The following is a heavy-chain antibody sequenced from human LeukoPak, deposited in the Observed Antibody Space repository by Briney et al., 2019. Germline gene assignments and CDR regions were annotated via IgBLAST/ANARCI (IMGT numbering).Heavy chain of an antibody. CDR1: GFTFSSYA. CDR3: GRVRRHGGRSTPFGGFSSYYFDY. V-gene: IGHV3-30-3*01. J-gene: IGHJ4*02. Sequence: GGSLRLSCAASGFTFSSYAMHWVRQAPGKGLEWVAVISYDGSNKYYADSVKGRFTISRDNSKNTLYLQMNSVRAEDTAVYYCGRVRRHGGRSTPFGGFSSYYFDYWGQGTLVTVS. D-gene: IGHD3-16*01. CDR2: ISYDGSNK.